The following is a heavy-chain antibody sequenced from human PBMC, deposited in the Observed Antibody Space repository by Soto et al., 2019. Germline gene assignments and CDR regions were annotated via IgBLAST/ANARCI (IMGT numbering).Heavy chain of an antibody. J-gene: IGHJ4*02. V-gene: IGHV4-39*01. CDR3: ARRVTCSGGNCYIQDDY. D-gene: IGHD2-15*01. CDR2: IFYSGST. CDR1: GGSISSSSNY. Sequence: QLQLQESGPGLVKPSETLSLTCTVSGGSISSSSNYWDWIRQPPGKGLEWIGSIFYSGSTYYNPSLKSRVTISVDTSKNQFSLKLSSVTAADTAVYYCARRVTCSGGNCYIQDDYWGQGTLVTVSS.